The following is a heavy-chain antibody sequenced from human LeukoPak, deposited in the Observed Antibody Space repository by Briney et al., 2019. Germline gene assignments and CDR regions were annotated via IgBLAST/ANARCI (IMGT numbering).Heavy chain of an antibody. CDR3: AKDGFYCSSTSCPYYYYYMDV. Sequence: PGGSLRLSCAASGFTFSSYAMSWVRQAPGKGLEWVSAISGSGGSTYYADSVKGRFTISRDNSKNTLYLQMNSLRAEDTAVYYCAKDGFYCSSTSCPYYYYYMDVWGKGTTVTVSS. V-gene: IGHV3-23*01. CDR1: GFTFSSYA. CDR2: ISGSGGST. J-gene: IGHJ6*03. D-gene: IGHD2-2*01.